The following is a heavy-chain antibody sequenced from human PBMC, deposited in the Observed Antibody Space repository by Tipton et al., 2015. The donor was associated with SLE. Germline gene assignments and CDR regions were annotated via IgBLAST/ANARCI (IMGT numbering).Heavy chain of an antibody. V-gene: IGHV3-74*01. CDR2: IKSDGSIT. D-gene: IGHD7-27*01. Sequence: SLRLSCAASGFTFSSYWMHWVRQAPGKGLVWVSRIKSDGSITGYADSVRGRFTISRDNAKNTLYLQMNSLRPEDTAFYYCVRVGTPDCYMDVWGKGTRASVSS. CDR1: GFTFSSYW. J-gene: IGHJ6*03. CDR3: VRVGTPDCYMDV.